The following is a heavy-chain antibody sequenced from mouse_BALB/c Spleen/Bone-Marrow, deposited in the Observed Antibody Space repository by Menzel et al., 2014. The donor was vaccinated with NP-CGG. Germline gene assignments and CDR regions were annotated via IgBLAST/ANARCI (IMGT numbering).Heavy chain of an antibody. J-gene: IGHJ4*01. CDR3: ARRGWYYAMDY. CDR2: ISNGGGST. Sequence: EVKLVESGGGLVQPGGSLKLSCATSGFTFSDYYMYWVRQTPEKRLEWVAYISNGGGSTYYPDTVKGRFTISRDNAKNTLYLQMSRLKSEDTAMYYCARRGWYYAMDYWGQGISVTVSS. D-gene: IGHD2-3*01. V-gene: IGHV5-12*02. CDR1: GFTFSDYY.